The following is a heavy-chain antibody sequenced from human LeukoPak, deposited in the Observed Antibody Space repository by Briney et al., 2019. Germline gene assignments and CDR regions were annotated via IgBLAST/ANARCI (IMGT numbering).Heavy chain of an antibody. CDR3: ASVNGGYQLLQDY. CDR2: INHSGST. V-gene: IGHV4-34*01. J-gene: IGHJ4*02. D-gene: IGHD2-2*01. CDR1: GFTFSNYW. Sequence: GSLRLSCAASGFTFSNYWMSWIRQPPGKGLEWIGEINHSGSTNYNPSLKSRVTISVDTSKNQFSLKLSSVTAADTAVYYCASVNGGYQLLQDYWGQGTLVTVSS.